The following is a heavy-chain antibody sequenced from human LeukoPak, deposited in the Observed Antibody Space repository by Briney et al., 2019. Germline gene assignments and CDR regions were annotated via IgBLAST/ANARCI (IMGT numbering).Heavy chain of an antibody. CDR3: ARETVSKGSSQI. J-gene: IGHJ3*02. CDR2: ISSSSSYI. CDR1: GFTFSSYS. D-gene: IGHD2-2*01. V-gene: IGHV3-21*01. Sequence: KTGGSLRLSCAASGFTFSSYSMNWVRQAPGKGLEWVSSISSSSSYIYYADSVKGRFTISRDNAKNSLYLQMNSLRAEDTAVYYCARETVSKGSSQIWGQGTMVTVSS.